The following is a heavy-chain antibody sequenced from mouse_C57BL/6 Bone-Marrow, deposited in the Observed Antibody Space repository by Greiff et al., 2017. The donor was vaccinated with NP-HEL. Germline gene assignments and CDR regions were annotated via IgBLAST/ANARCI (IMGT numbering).Heavy chain of an antibody. CDR1: GYTFTSYW. Sequence: QVQLQQPGAELVKPGASVKLSCKASGYTFTSYWMHWVKQRPGRGLEWIGRIDPNSGGTKYNEKFKSKATLTVDKPSSTAYMQLSSLTSEDSAVYDCAREGFITTGVSYVDYWGQGTTLTVSS. CDR2: IDPNSGGT. J-gene: IGHJ2*01. D-gene: IGHD1-1*01. CDR3: AREGFITTGVSYVDY. V-gene: IGHV1-72*01.